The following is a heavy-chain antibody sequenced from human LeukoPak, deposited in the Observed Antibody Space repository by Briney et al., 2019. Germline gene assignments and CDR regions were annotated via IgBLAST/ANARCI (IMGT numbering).Heavy chain of an antibody. CDR3: AKDQYATGTTMAY. CDR1: GFTFSSYA. D-gene: IGHD4-17*01. CDR2: ISGSGGST. J-gene: IGHJ4*02. Sequence: PGRSLRLSCAASGFTFSSYAMSWVRQAPGKGLEWVSAISGSGGSTYYADSVKGRFTISRDNSKNTLYLQMNSLRAEDTAVYYCAKDQYATGTTMAYWGQGTLVTVSS. V-gene: IGHV3-23*01.